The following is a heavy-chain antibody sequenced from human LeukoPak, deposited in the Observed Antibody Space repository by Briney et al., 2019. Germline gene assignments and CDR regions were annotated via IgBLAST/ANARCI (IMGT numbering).Heavy chain of an antibody. CDR1: GFTFSRSW. D-gene: IGHD5-24*01. CDR3: ARDQGWLQFDY. Sequence: PGGSLRLSCTASGFTFSRSWMDWVRQAPGKGLEWVANIKEDGSQTYYMDSVRGRFTISRDNAKNSLYLQMNSLRDEDTAVYYCARDQGWLQFDYWGQGAPATVSA. V-gene: IGHV3-7*01. J-gene: IGHJ4*02. CDR2: IKEDGSQT.